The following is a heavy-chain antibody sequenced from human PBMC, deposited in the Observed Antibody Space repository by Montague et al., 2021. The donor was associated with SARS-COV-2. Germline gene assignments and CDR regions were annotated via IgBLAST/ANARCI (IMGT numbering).Heavy chain of an antibody. Sequence: SETLSLTCTASGGSISSYYWSWIRQTPGKGLEWIGHIYTNGSTTXNPSLKSRVNMSVNTSKSQFSLKLRSVTAADTAVYYCARAGSAAAGLPRSYGLDVWGQGTAVAVSS. D-gene: IGHD6-19*01. CDR2: IYTNGST. CDR3: ARAGSAAAGLPRSYGLDV. V-gene: IGHV4-4*07. CDR1: GGSISSYY. J-gene: IGHJ6*02.